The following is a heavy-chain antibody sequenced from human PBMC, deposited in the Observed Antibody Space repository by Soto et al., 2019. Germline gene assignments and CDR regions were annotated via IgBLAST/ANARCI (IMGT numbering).Heavy chain of an antibody. CDR1: GFPFSTSN. J-gene: IGHJ5*02. V-gene: IGHV3-21*01. CDR2: ISRSSTYI. D-gene: IGHD3-16*01. Sequence: EVQLVASGGGLVNPGGSLRLSCVVSGFPFSTSNMNWVRQAPGKGLEWVSFISRSSTYIYYADSVKGRFTISRDDAENALFLQMNSLRAEDTAVYYCARGVLPISSSSWFDPWGQGTLVTVSS. CDR3: ARGVLPISSSSWFDP.